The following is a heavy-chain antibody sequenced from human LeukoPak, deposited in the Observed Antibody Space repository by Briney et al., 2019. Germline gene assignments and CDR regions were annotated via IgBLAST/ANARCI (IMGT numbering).Heavy chain of an antibody. CDR1: GFTLSSFG. V-gene: IGHV3-33*01. CDR3: ARVGDMEAFDI. CDR2: MRYDGRNK. J-gene: IGHJ3*02. D-gene: IGHD3-16*01. Sequence: GRSLRLSCAASGFTLSSFGMVWVRQAPGKRLEWVTLMRYDGRNKYYADSVKGRFTISRDNSNHTVYLQMNSLRGEDTAVYYCARVGDMEAFDIWGQGTRVTVSS.